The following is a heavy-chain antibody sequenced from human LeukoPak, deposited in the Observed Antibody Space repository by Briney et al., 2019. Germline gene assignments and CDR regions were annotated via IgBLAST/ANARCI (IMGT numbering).Heavy chain of an antibody. CDR1: GFTFSNSG. D-gene: IGHD3-22*01. Sequence: GGSLRLSCAASGFTFSNSGMSWVRQAPGKGLEWVSAISGSGGSTYYADSVKGRFTISRDNSKNTLYLQMNSLRAEDTAVYYCAKEIVVATLGYWGQGTLVTVSS. V-gene: IGHV3-23*01. CDR3: AKEIVVATLGY. CDR2: ISGSGGST. J-gene: IGHJ4*02.